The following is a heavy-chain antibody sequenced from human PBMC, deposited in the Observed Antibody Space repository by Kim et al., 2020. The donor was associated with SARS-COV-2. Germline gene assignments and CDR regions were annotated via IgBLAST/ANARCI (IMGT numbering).Heavy chain of an antibody. V-gene: IGHV3-21*01. J-gene: IGHJ4*02. Sequence: GGSLRLSCAASGFTFSSYSMNWVRQAPGKGLEWVSSISSSSSYIYYADSVKGRFTISRDNAKNSLYLQMNSLRAEDTAVYYCARDWGYSGYETSFDYWGQGTLVTVSS. CDR2: ISSSSSYI. CDR3: ARDWGYSGYETSFDY. D-gene: IGHD5-12*01. CDR1: GFTFSSYS.